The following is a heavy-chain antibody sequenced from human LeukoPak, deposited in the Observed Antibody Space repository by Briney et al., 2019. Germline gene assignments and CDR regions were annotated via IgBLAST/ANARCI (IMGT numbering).Heavy chain of an antibody. D-gene: IGHD3-3*01. V-gene: IGHV1-46*01. CDR1: GYTFTSYY. J-gene: IGHJ4*02. CDR2: INPSGGST. Sequence: ASVKVSCKASGYTFTSYYMHWVRQAPGQGLEWMGIINPSGGSTSYAQKFQGRITMTRDMSTSTVYMELSSLRSEDTAVYYCARDGSRFEYYFDYWGQGTLVTVSS. CDR3: ARDGSRFEYYFDY.